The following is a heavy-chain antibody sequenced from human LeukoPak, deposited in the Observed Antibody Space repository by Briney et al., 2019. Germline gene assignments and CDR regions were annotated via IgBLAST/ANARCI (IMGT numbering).Heavy chain of an antibody. J-gene: IGHJ6*02. D-gene: IGHD3-22*01. V-gene: IGHV4-34*01. CDR1: GGSFSGYY. CDR3: ARARYYYDSSGYHYYYGMDV. CDR2: INHSGST. Sequence: PSETLSLTCAVYGGSFSGYYWSWIRQPPGKGLEWIGEINHSGSTNYNPSLKSRVTISVDTSKNQFSLKLSSVTAADTAVYYCARARYYYDSSGYHYYYGMDVWGQGTTVTVSS.